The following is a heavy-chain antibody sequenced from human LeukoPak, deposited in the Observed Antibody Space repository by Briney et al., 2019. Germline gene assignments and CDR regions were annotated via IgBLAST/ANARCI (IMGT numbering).Heavy chain of an antibody. Sequence: PGRSLTLSCAASGFSFNTYGMHWVRQAAGRGLEWVAVISYDGRNEYYADSAKGRFTISRDKSRNTLYLQMNSLRAEDTAVYYCAKDLHSSSNDYYGMDVWGHGTTVTVSS. J-gene: IGHJ6*02. CDR2: ISYDGRNE. D-gene: IGHD6-13*01. CDR3: AKDLHSSSNDYYGMDV. V-gene: IGHV3-30*18. CDR1: GFSFNTYG.